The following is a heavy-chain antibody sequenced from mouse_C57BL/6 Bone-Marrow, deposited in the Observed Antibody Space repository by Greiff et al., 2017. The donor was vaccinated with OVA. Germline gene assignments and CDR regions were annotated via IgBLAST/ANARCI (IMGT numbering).Heavy chain of an antibody. CDR2: INPNNGGT. CDR3: ARRDPGGAY. CDR1: GYTFTDYN. V-gene: IGHV1-18*01. D-gene: IGHD3-3*01. J-gene: IGHJ3*01. Sequence: EVKLQESGPELVKPGASVKIPCKASGYTFTDYNMDWVKQSHGKSLEWIGDINPNNGGTIYNQKFKGKATLTVDKSSSTAYMELRSLTSEDTAVYYCARRDPGGAYWGQGTLVTVSA.